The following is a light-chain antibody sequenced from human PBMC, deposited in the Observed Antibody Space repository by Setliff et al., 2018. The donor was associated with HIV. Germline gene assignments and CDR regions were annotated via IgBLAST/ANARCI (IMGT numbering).Light chain of an antibody. CDR3: QQTYTSLTWT. J-gene: IGKJ1*01. V-gene: IGKV1-39*01. Sequence: DIQMTQSPSSLSASVGDRVTITCRASQSVSVYLNWYQQKPGKAPQLLVSGTSRLQSGVPSRFSGSGSGTDFTLTISSLQPEDFATYYCQQTYTSLTWTFGQGTKVDIK. CDR2: GTS. CDR1: QSVSVY.